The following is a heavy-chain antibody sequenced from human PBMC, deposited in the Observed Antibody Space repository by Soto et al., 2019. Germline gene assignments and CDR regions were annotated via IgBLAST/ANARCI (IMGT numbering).Heavy chain of an antibody. CDR1: GFTFSSYS. CDR3: ARDRKVRFLEWLLLGGSAGGMDV. Sequence: EVQLVESGGGLVKPGGSLRLSCAASGFTFSSYSMNWVRQAPGKGLEWVSSISSSSSYIYYADSVKGRFTISRDNAKNSLYLQMNSLRAEDTAVYYCARDRKVRFLEWLLLGGSAGGMDVWGQGTTVTVSS. J-gene: IGHJ6*02. V-gene: IGHV3-21*01. CDR2: ISSSSSYI. D-gene: IGHD3-3*01.